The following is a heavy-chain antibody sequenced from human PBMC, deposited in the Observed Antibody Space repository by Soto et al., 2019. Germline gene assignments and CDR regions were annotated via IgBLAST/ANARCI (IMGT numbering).Heavy chain of an antibody. CDR2: IYSGGSA. D-gene: IGHD5-18*01. V-gene: IGHV3-66*04. Sequence: APGKGLEWVSVIYSGGSAYDADSVKGRFTISRDNSKNTLYLQMNSLRAEDTAVYYCARHGYSYGGGYFDYWGQGTLVTVSS. CDR3: ARHGYSYGGGYFDY. J-gene: IGHJ4*02.